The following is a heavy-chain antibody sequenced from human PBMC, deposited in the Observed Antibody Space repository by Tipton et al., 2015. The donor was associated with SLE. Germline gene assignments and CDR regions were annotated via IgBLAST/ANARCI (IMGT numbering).Heavy chain of an antibody. CDR2: INNSGST. CDR3: AKRDYGDPGVDY. D-gene: IGHD4-17*01. CDR1: GGSFSGYY. J-gene: IGHJ4*02. Sequence: TLSLTCAVYGGSFSGYYWSWIRQPPGKGLEWIGEINNSGSTNYNPSLKSRVTISVDTSKNQFSLKLSSVTAADTAVYYCAKRDYGDPGVDYWGQGTLVTVSS. V-gene: IGHV4-34*01.